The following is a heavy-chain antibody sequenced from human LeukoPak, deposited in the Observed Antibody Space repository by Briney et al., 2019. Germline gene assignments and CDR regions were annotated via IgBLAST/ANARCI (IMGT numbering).Heavy chain of an antibody. V-gene: IGHV3-23*01. CDR2: ISGSGGST. D-gene: IGHD2-2*01. Sequence: PGGSLRLSCAASGFTFSRYAMSWVRQAPGKGLEWVSAISGSGGSTYYADSVKGRFTISRDNSKNTLYLQMNSLRAEDTAVYYCAGCSTYYYYYYMDVWGKGTTVTVSS. J-gene: IGHJ6*03. CDR3: AGCSTYYYYYYMDV. CDR1: GFTFSRYA.